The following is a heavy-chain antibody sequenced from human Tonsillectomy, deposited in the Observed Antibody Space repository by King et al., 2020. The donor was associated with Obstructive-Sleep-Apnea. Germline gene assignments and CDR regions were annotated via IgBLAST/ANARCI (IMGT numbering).Heavy chain of an antibody. Sequence: LQLQESGPGLVKPSETLSLTCTVSGGSISSTNYYWGWIRQPPGKGLEWIGSMFYSGSTYYNPSLKSRVTISVDTSKNQFSLKLSSVTAADTAVYYCAREKFDFWTGYSFYFDYWGQGTLVTVSS. V-gene: IGHV4-39*07. J-gene: IGHJ4*02. CDR3: AREKFDFWTGYSFYFDY. CDR1: GGSISSTNYY. D-gene: IGHD3/OR15-3a*01. CDR2: MFYSGST.